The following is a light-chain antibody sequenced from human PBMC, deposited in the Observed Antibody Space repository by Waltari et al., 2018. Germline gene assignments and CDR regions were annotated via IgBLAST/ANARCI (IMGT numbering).Light chain of an antibody. V-gene: IGLV2-23*01. Sequence: QSALTQPASVSGSPGQSITISCTGTRRDVGSYNLVSWYQQHPGKSPKLMIYEGSKRPSGVSNRFSGSKSGNTASLTISGLQAEDEADYYCCSYAGIGTLYVFGTGTKVTVL. J-gene: IGLJ1*01. CDR3: CSYAGIGTLYV. CDR2: EGS. CDR1: RRDVGSYNL.